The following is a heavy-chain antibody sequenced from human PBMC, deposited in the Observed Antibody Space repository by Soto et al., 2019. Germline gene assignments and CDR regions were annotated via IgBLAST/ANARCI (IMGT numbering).Heavy chain of an antibody. CDR2: INPSGGST. CDR3: ARDRRMVVVPAATPYYHYGMDV. J-gene: IGHJ6*02. CDR1: GYTFTTYY. V-gene: IGHV1-46*01. D-gene: IGHD2-2*01. Sequence: QVQLVQSGAEVKKPGASVKVSCKASGYTFTTYYMHWVRQAPGQGLEWMGIINPSGGSTNYAQKFQGRVTMTRDTSTSTVYMELSSLRSEDTAMYYCARDRRMVVVPAATPYYHYGMDVWGQGTTVIVSS.